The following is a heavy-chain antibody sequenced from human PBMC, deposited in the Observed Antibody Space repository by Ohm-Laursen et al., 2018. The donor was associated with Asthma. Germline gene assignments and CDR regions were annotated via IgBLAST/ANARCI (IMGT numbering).Heavy chain of an antibody. V-gene: IGHV3-30*03. CDR3: ARDSYDFWSGSSRYGMDV. CDR1: GFTFSSYG. CDR2: ISYDGSNK. J-gene: IGHJ6*02. Sequence: SLRLSCAASGFTFSSYGMHWVRQAPGKGLEWVAVISYDGSNKYYADSVKGRFTISRDNSKNTLYLQMYSLRAEDTAVYYCARDSYDFWSGSSRYGMDVWGQGTTVTVSS. D-gene: IGHD3-3*01.